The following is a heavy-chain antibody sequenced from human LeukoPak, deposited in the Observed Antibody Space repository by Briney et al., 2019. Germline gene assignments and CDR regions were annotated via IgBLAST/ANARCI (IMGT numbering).Heavy chain of an antibody. CDR3: AKVIREDILTGPLYGMDV. CDR2: ISGSGGST. Sequence: PGGSLRLSCAASGFTFSSYAMSWVRQAPGKGLEWVSAISGSGGSTYYADSVKGRFTISRDNSKNTLYLQMNSLRAEDTAVYYCAKVIREDILTGPLYGMDVWGQGTTVTVSS. CDR1: GFTFSSYA. D-gene: IGHD3-9*01. V-gene: IGHV3-23*01. J-gene: IGHJ6*02.